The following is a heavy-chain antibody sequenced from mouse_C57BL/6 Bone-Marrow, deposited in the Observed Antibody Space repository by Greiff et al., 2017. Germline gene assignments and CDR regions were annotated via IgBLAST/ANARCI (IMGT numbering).Heavy chain of an antibody. J-gene: IGHJ3*01. CDR3: ARRRGFAY. V-gene: IGHV5-6*01. CDR2: ISSGGSYT. Sequence: EVQVVESGGDLVKPGGSLKLSCAASGFTFSSYGMSWVRQTPDKRLEWVATISSGGSYTSYPDSVKGRFTISRDNATNSLYRQMSSLKAEDTDMYYCARRRGFAYWGQGTLLTVSA. CDR1: GFTFSSYG.